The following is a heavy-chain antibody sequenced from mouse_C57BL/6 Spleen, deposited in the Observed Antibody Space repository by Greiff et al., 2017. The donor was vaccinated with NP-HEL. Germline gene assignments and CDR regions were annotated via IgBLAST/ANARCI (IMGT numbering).Heavy chain of an antibody. CDR1: GYTFTEYT. D-gene: IGHD2-4*01. Sequence: QVQLKQSGAELVKPGASVKLSCKASGYTFTEYTIHWVKQRSGQGLEWIGWFYPGSGSIKYNEKFKDKATLTADKSSSTVYMELSRLTSEDSAVYFCARHEEGIYYDYDEEAWFAYWGQGTLVTVSA. V-gene: IGHV1-62-2*01. J-gene: IGHJ3*01. CDR2: FYPGSGSI. CDR3: ARHEEGIYYDYDEEAWFAY.